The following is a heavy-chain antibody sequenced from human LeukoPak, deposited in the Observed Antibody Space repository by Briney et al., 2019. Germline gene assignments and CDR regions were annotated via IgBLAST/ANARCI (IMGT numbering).Heavy chain of an antibody. CDR3: AIILTTVTESLDY. Sequence: GGSLRLSCAASGFTFSSYGMHWVRQAPGKGLEWVAVISYDGSNKYYADSVKGRFTISRDNSKNTLYLQMNSLRAEDTAVYYCAIILTTVTESLDYWGQGTLVTVSS. J-gene: IGHJ4*02. D-gene: IGHD4-17*01. V-gene: IGHV3-30*03. CDR2: ISYDGSNK. CDR1: GFTFSSYG.